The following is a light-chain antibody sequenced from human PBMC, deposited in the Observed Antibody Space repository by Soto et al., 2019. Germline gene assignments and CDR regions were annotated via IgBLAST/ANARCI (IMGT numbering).Light chain of an antibody. CDR1: SSHVGGYNY. Sequence: QSVRPQPASVCRSTGQAITITCTGTSSHVGGYNYVSWYQQHPGKAPKLLIYDVSNRPSGVSNPFSGSKSGHTASLTIPSLQAEDEADYYCSSYTSSSTRHFGTGTKVTVL. CDR2: DVS. V-gene: IGLV2-14*01. J-gene: IGLJ1*01. CDR3: SSYTSSSTRH.